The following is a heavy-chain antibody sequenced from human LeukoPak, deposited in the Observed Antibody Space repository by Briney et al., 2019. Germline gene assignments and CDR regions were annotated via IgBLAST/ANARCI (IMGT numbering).Heavy chain of an antibody. CDR3: ARQGSEIDY. V-gene: IGHV3-11*01. CDR2: ISSSGATI. J-gene: IGHJ4*02. Sequence: GGSLRLSCAASGFTLSHYYMTWIRQAPGKGLEWLSCISSSGATIYYADSVKGRFTVSRDNAESSLYLQMNSLRAEDTAMYYCARQGSEIDYWGQGTLVTVSS. CDR1: GFTLSHYY.